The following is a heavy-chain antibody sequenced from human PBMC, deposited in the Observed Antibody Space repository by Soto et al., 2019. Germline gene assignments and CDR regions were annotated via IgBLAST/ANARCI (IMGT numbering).Heavy chain of an antibody. CDR1: GLTFSSYG. CDR2: ISYDGSNK. V-gene: IGHV3-30*18. Sequence: QVQLVESGGGVVQPGRSLRLSCAASGLTFSSYGMQWVRQAPGKGLEWVAVISYDGSNKYYADSVKGRFTISRDNSKNTLYLRMNSLRAEDTAVYYCAKDLENSLFDYWGQGTLVTVSS. D-gene: IGHD1-1*01. J-gene: IGHJ4*02. CDR3: AKDLENSLFDY.